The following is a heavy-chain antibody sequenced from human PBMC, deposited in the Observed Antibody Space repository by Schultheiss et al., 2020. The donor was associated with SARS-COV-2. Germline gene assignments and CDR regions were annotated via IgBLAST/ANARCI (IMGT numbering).Heavy chain of an antibody. Sequence: GGSLRLSCAASGFSFSRYWMHWVRQAPGKGLVWVSRINSDDGSTSYVDSVKGRFTISRDNAKNTLYLQMSSLRAEDTAVYYCARIWRWGFDYWGQGTLVTVSS. CDR1: GFSFSRYW. D-gene: IGHD3-16*01. CDR2: INSDDGST. V-gene: IGHV3-74*01. CDR3: ARIWRWGFDY. J-gene: IGHJ4*02.